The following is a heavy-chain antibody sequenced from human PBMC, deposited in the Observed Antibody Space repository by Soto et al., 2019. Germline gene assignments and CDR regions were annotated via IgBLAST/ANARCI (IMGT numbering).Heavy chain of an antibody. Sequence: SETLSLTCTVSGGSISSSYWWTWVRQPPGKGLEWIGEIFHSGSTNYNPSLKSRATMSVDKSKWQFSLKLTSVTAADTAVYYCARERSSVYTLDVWGQGTPVTASS. D-gene: IGHD6-13*01. CDR1: GGSISSSYW. CDR2: IFHSGST. J-gene: IGHJ6*02. V-gene: IGHV4-4*02. CDR3: ARERSSVYTLDV.